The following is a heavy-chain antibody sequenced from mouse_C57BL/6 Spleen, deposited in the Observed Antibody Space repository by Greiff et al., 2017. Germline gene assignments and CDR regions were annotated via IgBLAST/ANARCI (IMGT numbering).Heavy chain of an antibody. CDR3: ARQLTGYYFDY. V-gene: IGHV1-20*01. D-gene: IGHD4-1*01. CDR2: INPYNGDT. CDR1: GYSFTGYF. Sequence: VQLQQSGPELVKPGDSVKISCKASGYSFTGYFMNWVMQSHGKSLEWIGRINPYNGDTFYNQKFKGKATLTVDKSSSTAHMELRSLTSEDSAVYYCARQLTGYYFDYWGQGTTLTVSS. J-gene: IGHJ2*01.